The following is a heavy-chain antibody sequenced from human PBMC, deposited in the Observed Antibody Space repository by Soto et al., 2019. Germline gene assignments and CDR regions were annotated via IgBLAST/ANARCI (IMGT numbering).Heavy chain of an antibody. CDR2: ISSSSSTI. J-gene: IGHJ5*02. V-gene: IGHV3-48*01. CDR3: ARGGIVVVPAATNWFDP. D-gene: IGHD2-2*01. CDR1: GLTFSSYS. Sequence: GSLRLSCAAPGLTFSSYSMNWVRQAPGKGLEWVSYISSSSSTIYYADSVKGRFTISRDNAKNSLYLQMNSLRAEDTAVYYCARGGIVVVPAATNWFDPWGQGTLVTVSS.